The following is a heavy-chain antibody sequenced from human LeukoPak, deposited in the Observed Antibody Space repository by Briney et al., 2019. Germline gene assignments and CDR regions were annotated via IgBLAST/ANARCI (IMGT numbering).Heavy chain of an antibody. CDR1: GYSISSGYY. CDR3: ARDPTGYCSSASCYTAY. D-gene: IGHD2-2*02. Sequence: PSETLSLTCTVSGYSISSGYYWGWIRPPPGKGLEWIGSFYHSGSTYYNPSLKSRVTISVDTSKNQFSLKLSPVTAADTAVYYCARDPTGYCSSASCYTAYWGQGTPVTVSS. J-gene: IGHJ4*02. V-gene: IGHV4-38-2*02. CDR2: FYHSGST.